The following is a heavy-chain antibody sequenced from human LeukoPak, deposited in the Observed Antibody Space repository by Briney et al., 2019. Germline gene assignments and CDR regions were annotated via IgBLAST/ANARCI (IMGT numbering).Heavy chain of an antibody. CDR3: AKGMGGYCTSSSCYYGMEV. CDR2: ISARGGGT. CDR1: GFTFNSYA. J-gene: IGHJ6*02. D-gene: IGHD2-2*01. Sequence: GGSLRLSCAASGFTFNSYAMTWVRQAPGKGLEWVSTISARGGGTYHADSVKGRFTISRDNSRNTLYLQMNSLRAEDTAAYYCAKGMGGYCTSSSCYYGMEVWGQGTTVTVSS. V-gene: IGHV3-23*01.